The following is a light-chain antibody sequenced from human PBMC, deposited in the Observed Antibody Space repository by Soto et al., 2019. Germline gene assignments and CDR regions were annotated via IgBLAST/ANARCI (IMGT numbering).Light chain of an antibody. CDR2: DVS. Sequence: DIHMTKSPSTLSASVGDRVTITCRASQTVERWLAWYQQKPGKAPNLVISDVSSLERGVPSRFSGSGSGTEFTLTISGLQPDDFATYYCQPYKDSVWTFGQGTKADIK. CDR3: QPYKDSVWT. CDR1: QTVERW. J-gene: IGKJ1*01. V-gene: IGKV1-5*01.